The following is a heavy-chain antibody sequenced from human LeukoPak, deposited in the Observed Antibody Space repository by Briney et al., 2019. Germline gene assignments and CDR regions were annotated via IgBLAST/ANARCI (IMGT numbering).Heavy chain of an antibody. V-gene: IGHV3-23*01. CDR1: GFTFSSYA. Sequence: GGSLRLSCAASGFTFSSYAMSWVRQAPGKGLEWVSAISGSGGSTYYADSVKGRFTISRDNSKNTLCLQMNSLRAEDTAVYYCAKDRIVEMGSYWGQGTLVTVSS. CDR3: AKDRIVEMGSY. D-gene: IGHD1-26*01. J-gene: IGHJ4*02. CDR2: ISGSGGST.